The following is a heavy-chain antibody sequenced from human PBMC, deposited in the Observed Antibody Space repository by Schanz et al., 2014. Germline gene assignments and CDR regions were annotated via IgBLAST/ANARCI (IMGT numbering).Heavy chain of an antibody. Sequence: VQLVESGGGVVQPGTSLRLSCAASGFTFRGHDMHWVRQAPGKGLEWVSITSNTGTFIYYADSVRGRFVISRDNAKSSLFLQMKGLRAEDTAVYYCVRDAYLQIRGTVFDSWGPGNLVTVSS. CDR1: GFTFRGHD. J-gene: IGHJ4*02. CDR2: TSNTGTFI. CDR3: VRDAYLQIRGTVFDS. D-gene: IGHD1-1*01. V-gene: IGHV3-48*03.